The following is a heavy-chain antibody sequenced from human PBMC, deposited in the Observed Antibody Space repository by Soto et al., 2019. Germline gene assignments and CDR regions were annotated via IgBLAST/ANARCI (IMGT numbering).Heavy chain of an antibody. D-gene: IGHD3-3*01. Sequence: GGSLRLSCAASGFTFSNYAMSWVRQAPGKGLEWVSSVSGAGLITYYADSVRGRFTISRDNSKNTLYLQMNSLRAEDTAVYYCARETYYDFWSGPYYGMDVWGQGTTVTVAS. V-gene: IGHV3-23*01. J-gene: IGHJ6*02. CDR1: GFTFSNYA. CDR2: VSGAGLIT. CDR3: ARETYYDFWSGPYYGMDV.